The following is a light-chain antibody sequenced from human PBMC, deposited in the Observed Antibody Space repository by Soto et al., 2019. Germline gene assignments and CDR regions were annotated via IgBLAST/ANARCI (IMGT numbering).Light chain of an antibody. J-gene: IGKJ1*01. CDR1: QGIRND. CDR2: AAS. Sequence: AIQMTQSPSSLSASVGDRVTITCRASQGIRNDLGWYQQKPGKAPKFLIYAASSLYSGVPSRFSSSGSGTDFTLTISSLQPEDFATYYCLQDYNYPWTFGQGTEVAIK. V-gene: IGKV1-6*01. CDR3: LQDYNYPWT.